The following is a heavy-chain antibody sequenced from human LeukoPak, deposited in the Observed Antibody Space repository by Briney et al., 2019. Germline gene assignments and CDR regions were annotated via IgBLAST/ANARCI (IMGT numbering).Heavy chain of an antibody. D-gene: IGHD2-21*02. J-gene: IGHJ5*02. CDR2: ISAYNGNT. V-gene: IGHV1-18*01. Sequence: ASVKVSCKASGYTFTSYGISWVRQAPGQGLEWMGWISAYNGNTNYAQKLQGRVTMTTDTSTSTAYMELRSLRSDDTAVYYCARARLVVTAILGWFDPWGQGTLVTVSS. CDR3: ARARLVVTAILGWFDP. CDR1: GYTFTSYG.